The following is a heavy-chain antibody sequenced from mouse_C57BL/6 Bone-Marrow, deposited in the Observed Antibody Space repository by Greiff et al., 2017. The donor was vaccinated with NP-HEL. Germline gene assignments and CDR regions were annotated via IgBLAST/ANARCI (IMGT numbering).Heavy chain of an antibody. D-gene: IGHD2-4*01. CDR3: AIYYDYDVAWFAY. V-gene: IGHV1-63*01. J-gene: IGHJ3*01. CDR2: IYPGGGYT. CDR1: GYTFTNYW. Sequence: QVQLQQSGAELVRPGTSVKMSCKASGYTFTNYWIGWAKQRPGHGLEWIGDIYPGGGYTNYNEKFKGKATLTADKSSSTAYMQFSSLTSEDSAIYYCAIYYDYDVAWFAYWGQGTLVTVSA.